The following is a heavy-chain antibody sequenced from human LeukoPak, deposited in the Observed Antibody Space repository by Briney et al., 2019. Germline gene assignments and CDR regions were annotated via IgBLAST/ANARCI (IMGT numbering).Heavy chain of an antibody. CDR3: TKDRGAGGSYAVSHY. CDR1: GFTFSNYG. D-gene: IGHD1-26*01. CDR2: IRSVGTTK. V-gene: IGHV3-30*02. J-gene: IGHJ4*02. Sequence: GGSLRLSCAASGFTFSNYGMHWVRQAPGKGLEWVAFIRSVGTTKYYADSVKARFTISRDNSQNTVSLQMTSLRPEDTAVYYCTKDRGAGGSYAVSHYWGQGTLVTVSS.